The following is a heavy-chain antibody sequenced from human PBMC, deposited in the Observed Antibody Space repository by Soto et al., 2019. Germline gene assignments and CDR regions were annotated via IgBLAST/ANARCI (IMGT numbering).Heavy chain of an antibody. CDR3: ASPSGYQYYFDD. V-gene: IGHV4-39*01. CDR1: GGSISSSSYY. Sequence: SETLSLTCTVSGGSISSSSYYWGWIRQPPGKGLEWIGSIYYSGSTYYNPSLKSRVTISVDTSKNQFSLKLSSVTAADTAVYYCASPSGYQYYFDDWGQGTLVTVSS. D-gene: IGHD3-22*01. CDR2: IYYSGST. J-gene: IGHJ4*02.